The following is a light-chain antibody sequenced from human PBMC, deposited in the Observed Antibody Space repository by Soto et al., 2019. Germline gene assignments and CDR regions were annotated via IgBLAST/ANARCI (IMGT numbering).Light chain of an antibody. CDR1: QSINSK. J-gene: IGKJ5*01. Sequence: EIVMTQSPATLSVSPGERATLACRASQSINSKLAWYQQKPGQAPRLLIYGASTRASGVPARFSGSGSGTDFILTISSLQSEDSAVYYCQQHTDWPPITFGQGTRLGIK. CDR3: QQHTDWPPIT. V-gene: IGKV3-15*01. CDR2: GAS.